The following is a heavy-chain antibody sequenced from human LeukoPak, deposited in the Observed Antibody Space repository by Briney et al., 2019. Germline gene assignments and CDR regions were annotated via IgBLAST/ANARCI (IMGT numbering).Heavy chain of an antibody. CDR3: ARAGGGSDYYYYYMDV. Sequence: GGSLRLSCADSGFTFSSYWMSWVRHAPGEGLEWVANIKQEGSEKYYVDSVKGRFTISRDNAKNSLYLKMNSLRAEDTAVYYCARAGGGSDYYYYYMDVWGKGTTVTVSS. V-gene: IGHV3-7*01. J-gene: IGHJ6*03. D-gene: IGHD2-15*01. CDR2: IKQEGSEK. CDR1: GFTFSSYW.